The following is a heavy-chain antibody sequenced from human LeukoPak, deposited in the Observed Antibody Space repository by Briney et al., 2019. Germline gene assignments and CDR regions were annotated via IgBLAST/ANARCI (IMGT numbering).Heavy chain of an antibody. CDR3: TADIKGSY. Sequence: GGSLRLSCAASGFTFSSYAMNWVRQAPGKGLEWVSGISGSGGSTYYADSVKGRFTISRGNSKNTLYLQMNSLRAEDTAVYYCTADIKGSYWGQGTLVTVSS. V-gene: IGHV3-23*01. J-gene: IGHJ4*02. CDR2: ISGSGGST. CDR1: GFTFSSYA.